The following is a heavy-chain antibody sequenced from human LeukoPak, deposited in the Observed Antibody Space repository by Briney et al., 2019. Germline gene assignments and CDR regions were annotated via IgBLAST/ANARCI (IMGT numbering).Heavy chain of an antibody. V-gene: IGHV1-8*01. CDR3: ARVGGGAAAVVFDI. CDR1: GYTFTSYD. CDR2: MNPNSGNT. D-gene: IGHD6-13*01. Sequence: ASVKVSCKASGYTFTSYDINWVRQATGQGLEWMGWMNPNSGNTGYAQKFQGRVTMARNTSISTAYMELSSLRSDDTAVYYCARVGGGAAAVVFDIWGQGTMVTVSS. J-gene: IGHJ3*02.